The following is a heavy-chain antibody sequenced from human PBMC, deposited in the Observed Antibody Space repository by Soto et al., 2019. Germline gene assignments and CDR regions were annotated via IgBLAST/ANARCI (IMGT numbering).Heavy chain of an antibody. V-gene: IGHV4-39*01. D-gene: IGHD3-22*01. CDR1: GDSISSSTYY. CDR2: IYYKGNT. J-gene: IGHJ1*01. CDR3: AIQVIIVQGAAIAY. Sequence: SETLCLTCTVSGDSISSSTYYWGWIRQLPGKGLDWIATIYYKGNTYYNPSLKSRVTISADTSKNQFSLKLSSVTAADTAVYYCAIQVIIVQGAAIAYRGQRTLVIVSA.